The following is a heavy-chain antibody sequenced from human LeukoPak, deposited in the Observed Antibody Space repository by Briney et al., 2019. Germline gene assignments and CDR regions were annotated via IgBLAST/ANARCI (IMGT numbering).Heavy chain of an antibody. J-gene: IGHJ4*02. CDR1: GYSFTSYW. D-gene: IGHD2-15*01. Sequence: GESLKISCKGSGYSFTSYWIGWVRQMPGKGLVWMGIIYPGDSDTRYSPSFQGQVTISADKSISTAYLQWSSLKASDTAMYYCARQVLAVGYCSGGSCPDFDYWGQGTLVTVSS. CDR2: IYPGDSDT. CDR3: ARQVLAVGYCSGGSCPDFDY. V-gene: IGHV5-51*01.